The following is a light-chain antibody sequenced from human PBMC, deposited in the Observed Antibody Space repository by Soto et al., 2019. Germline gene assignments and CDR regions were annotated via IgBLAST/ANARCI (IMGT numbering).Light chain of an antibody. CDR1: QSVMMTE. CDR3: QQYGPSPSYT. CDR2: DSY. V-gene: IGKV3-20*01. Sequence: EIGVTQSPGTLSWSPGERATLSCRASQSVMMTELAWCQQQPGHAPRLRIYDSYSRATGIPDRFSGSATGADFTLTISSREPEDSEVYYCQQYGPSPSYTFGQGTNLEI. J-gene: IGKJ2*01.